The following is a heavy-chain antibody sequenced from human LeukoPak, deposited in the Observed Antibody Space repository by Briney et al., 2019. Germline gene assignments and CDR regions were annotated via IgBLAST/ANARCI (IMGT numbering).Heavy chain of an antibody. Sequence: SETLSLTCTVSGGSIGGYYWSWIRQPPGKGLEWIGYIYYSGSTYYNPSLKSRVTISVDTSKNQFSLKLSSVTAADTAVYYCARDRPSPEAFDIWGQGTMVTVSS. CDR2: IYYSGST. CDR3: ARDRPSPEAFDI. J-gene: IGHJ3*02. CDR1: GGSIGGYY. V-gene: IGHV4-30-4*08.